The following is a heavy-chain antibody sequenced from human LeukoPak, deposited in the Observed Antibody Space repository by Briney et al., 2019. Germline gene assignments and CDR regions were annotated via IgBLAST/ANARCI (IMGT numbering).Heavy chain of an antibody. CDR1: GFTFSSYA. CDR2: ISGSGGST. Sequence: GGSLRLXCAASGFTFSSYAMSWVRQAPGKALEWVSAISGSGGSTYYADSVKGRFTISRDNSKNALYLQMNSLRAEDTAVYYCAKGGLQKFDYWGQGTLVTVSS. D-gene: IGHD3-16*01. CDR3: AKGGLQKFDY. J-gene: IGHJ4*02. V-gene: IGHV3-23*01.